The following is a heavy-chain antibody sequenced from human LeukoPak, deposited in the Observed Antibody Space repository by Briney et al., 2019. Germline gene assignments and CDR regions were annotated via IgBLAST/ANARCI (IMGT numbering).Heavy chain of an antibody. V-gene: IGHV4-4*07. CDR3: ARDLGGFSAGSYFYYMDI. CDR1: GASITTYY. D-gene: IGHD5-18*01. CDR2: IFTDGTT. Sequence: SETLSLTCTVSGASITTYYWSWIRQPAGKGLEWIGRIFTDGTTNYNPSLKSRVTMSLDRSENQLSLKLRSVSAADTAVYYCARDLGGFSAGSYFYYMDIWGKGTTVTVSS. J-gene: IGHJ6*03.